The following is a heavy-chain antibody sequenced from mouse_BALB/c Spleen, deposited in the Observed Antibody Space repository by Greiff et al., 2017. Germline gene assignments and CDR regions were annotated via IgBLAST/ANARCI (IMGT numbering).Heavy chain of an antibody. CDR2: ISSGSSTI. CDR3: ARSPGRYYAMDY. J-gene: IGHJ4*01. D-gene: IGHD3-3*01. V-gene: IGHV5-17*02. CDR1: GFTFSSFG. Sequence: EVQGVESGGGLVQPGGSRKLSCAASGFTFSSFGMHWVRQAPEKGLEWVAYISSGSSTIYYADTVKGRFTISRDNPKNTLFLQMTSLRSEDTAMYYCARSPGRYYAMDYWGQGTSVTVSS.